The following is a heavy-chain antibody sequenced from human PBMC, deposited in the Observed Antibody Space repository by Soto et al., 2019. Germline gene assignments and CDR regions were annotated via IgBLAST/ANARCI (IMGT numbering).Heavy chain of an antibody. CDR3: ARGYYYASGRSFPY. J-gene: IGHJ4*01. V-gene: IGHV4-34*01. D-gene: IGHD3-10*01. CDR2: INQSGAT. Sequence: QLQQWGAGLLKPSETLSLTCAVYNGSFSKYYWNWIRQSPGKGLEWIGEINQSGATNYNPSLKSRVTISVDTSKNQFSLKLKSLTAAYTAVDYCARGYYYASGRSFPYWGHGTLVTVSS. CDR1: NGSFSKYY.